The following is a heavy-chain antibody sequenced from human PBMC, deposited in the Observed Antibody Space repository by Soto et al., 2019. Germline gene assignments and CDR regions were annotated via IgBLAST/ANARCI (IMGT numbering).Heavy chain of an antibody. V-gene: IGHV1-69*13. CDR1: GGTFSSYA. CDR3: ARATYFWSGHPDTYYYYGMDV. Sequence: SVKVSCKASGGTFSSYAISWVRQAPGQRLEWMGGIIPIYGTANYAQKFQGRVTITSYESTSTAYMELSILRSEDTAVYYCARATYFWSGHPDTYYYYGMDVWGQGTSVTV. J-gene: IGHJ6*02. D-gene: IGHD3-3*01. CDR2: IIPIYGTA.